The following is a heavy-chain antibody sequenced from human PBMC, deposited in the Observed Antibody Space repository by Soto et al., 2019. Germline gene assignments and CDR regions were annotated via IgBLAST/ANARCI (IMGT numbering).Heavy chain of an antibody. Sequence: QITLKESGPPLGKPTQTLTLTCTFSGFSLSTSGVGVGWIRQPPGKALEWLALIYWDDDKRYSPSLRSRLTINKDTSKNQVVLTMTNMDPVDTATYYCIQSRCGGDCLQSYASHYYYGIDVWGQGTTVTVSS. CDR3: IQSRCGGDCLQSYASHYYYGIDV. CDR2: IYWDDDK. D-gene: IGHD2-21*01. J-gene: IGHJ6*02. CDR1: GFSLSTSGVG. V-gene: IGHV2-5*02.